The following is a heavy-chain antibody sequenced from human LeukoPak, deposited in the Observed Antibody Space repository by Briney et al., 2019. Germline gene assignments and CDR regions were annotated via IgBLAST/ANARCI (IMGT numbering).Heavy chain of an antibody. J-gene: IGHJ4*02. Sequence: GESLKISCKGSGYSFTSYWIAWVRQMPGKGLEWMGIIYPGDSDTRYSPSFQGKVTISVDNSISTAYVQWSSLKASDTAMYYCARYWDSGTYCDYWGQGTQVTVSS. CDR3: ARYWDSGTYCDY. D-gene: IGHD1-26*01. V-gene: IGHV5-51*01. CDR2: IYPGDSDT. CDR1: GYSFTSYW.